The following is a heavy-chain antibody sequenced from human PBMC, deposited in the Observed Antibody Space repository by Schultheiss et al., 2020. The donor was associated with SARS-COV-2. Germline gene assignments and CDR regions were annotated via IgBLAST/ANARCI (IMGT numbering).Heavy chain of an antibody. Sequence: GGSLRLSCAASGFTVSSNYMSWVRQAQGKGLEWVSHINSDGSNTTYADSVKGRFTISRDNAKNMVYLQMNSLRADDTAVYYCAAMGTYDYWGQGTLVTVSS. J-gene: IGHJ4*02. CDR3: AAMGTYDY. V-gene: IGHV3-74*01. D-gene: IGHD3-10*01. CDR2: INSDGSNT. CDR1: GFTVSSNY.